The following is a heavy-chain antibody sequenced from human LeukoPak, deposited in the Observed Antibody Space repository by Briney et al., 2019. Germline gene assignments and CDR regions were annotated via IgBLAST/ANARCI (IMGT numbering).Heavy chain of an antibody. CDR2: ISSSGSTI. CDR3: ARDLPDITIFGVVIRGNGMDV. D-gene: IGHD3-3*01. Sequence: PGGSLRLSCAASGFTFSDYYMSWIRQAPGKGLESVSYISSSGSTIYYADSVKGRFTISRDNAKNSLYLQMNSLRAEDTAVYYCARDLPDITIFGVVIRGNGMDVWGQGTTVTVSS. V-gene: IGHV3-11*01. J-gene: IGHJ6*02. CDR1: GFTFSDYY.